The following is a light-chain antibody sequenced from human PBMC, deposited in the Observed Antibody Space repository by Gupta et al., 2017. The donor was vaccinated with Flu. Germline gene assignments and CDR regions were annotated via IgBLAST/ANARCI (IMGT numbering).Light chain of an antibody. J-gene: IGKJ2*01. CDR3: HEDGTPYT. CDR2: GAS. V-gene: IGKV3-20*01. CDR1: QSGSSTY. Sequence: PGTLSLFPGERATLSCRASQSGSSTYLAWYQHKPGQAPRLLIYGASSRATGIPDRFSGSGSGTDFTLTIRRLEPEDSALYYWHEDGTPYTFGQGTKVEIK.